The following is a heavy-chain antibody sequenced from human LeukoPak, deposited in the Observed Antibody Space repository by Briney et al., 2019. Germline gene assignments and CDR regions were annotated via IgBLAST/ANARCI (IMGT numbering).Heavy chain of an antibody. D-gene: IGHD6-19*01. Sequence: GGSLRLSCAASGFTFDDYAMHWVRQAPGKGLEWVSLISGDGGSTYYADSVKGRFTISRDNSKNSLYLQMNSLRTEDTALYYCAKDSGYSSGWRQYYFDYWGQGTLVTVSP. CDR2: ISGDGGST. CDR1: GFTFDDYA. CDR3: AKDSGYSSGWRQYYFDY. J-gene: IGHJ4*02. V-gene: IGHV3-43*02.